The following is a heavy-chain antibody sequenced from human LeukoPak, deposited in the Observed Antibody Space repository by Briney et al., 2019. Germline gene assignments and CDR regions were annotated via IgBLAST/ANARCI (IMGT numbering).Heavy chain of an antibody. Sequence: PSETLSLTCTVSGGSISSYYWSWIRQPPGKGLEWIGYIYYSGGTNYNPSLKSRVTISVDTSKNQFSLKLSSVTAADTAVYYCARGYRYYDILTGYYPYYYYMDVWGKGTTVTVSS. CDR2: IYYSGGT. CDR1: GGSISSYY. J-gene: IGHJ6*03. D-gene: IGHD3-9*01. CDR3: ARGYRYYDILTGYYPYYYYMDV. V-gene: IGHV4-59*01.